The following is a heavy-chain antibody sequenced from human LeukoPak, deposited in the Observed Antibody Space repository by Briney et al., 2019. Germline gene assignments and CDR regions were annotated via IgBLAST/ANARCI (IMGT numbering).Heavy chain of an antibody. V-gene: IGHV3-74*01. Sequence: GGSLRLSCVASEFTFSKYWMHWVRQARGKGLVSVSRINNDGSRTTYADSVKGRFTISRDNAKNTVYLQMNNLRDEDTAVYYCVRETDCTGGSCYLRRWLDPWGQGTLVTVSS. CDR3: VRETDCTGGSCYLRRWLDP. CDR1: EFTFSKYW. J-gene: IGHJ5*02. D-gene: IGHD2-15*01. CDR2: INNDGSRT.